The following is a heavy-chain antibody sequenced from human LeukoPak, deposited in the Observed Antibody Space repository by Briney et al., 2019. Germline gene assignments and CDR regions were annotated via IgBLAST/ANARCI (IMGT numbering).Heavy chain of an antibody. J-gene: IGHJ6*03. Sequence: NAGGSLRPSCAASGFTFSSYSMNWVRQAPGKGLEWVSSISSSSSYIYYADSVKGRFTISRDNAKNSLYLQMNSLRAEDTAVYYCARADFWSGQAHMDVWGKGTTVTVSS. V-gene: IGHV3-21*01. CDR2: ISSSSSYI. CDR3: ARADFWSGQAHMDV. CDR1: GFTFSSYS. D-gene: IGHD3-3*01.